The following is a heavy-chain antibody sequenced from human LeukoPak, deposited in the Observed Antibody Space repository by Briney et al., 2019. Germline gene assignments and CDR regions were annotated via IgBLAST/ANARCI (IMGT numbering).Heavy chain of an antibody. D-gene: IGHD1-26*01. V-gene: IGHV3-48*01. CDR2: INSGSTTI. Sequence: PGGSLRLSCAASGFTFYSYSMTWVRQAPGKGLEWISYINSGSTTIYYAGSVKGRFTISRDNAKNSLYLQMNSLRAEDTAVYYCGRVTETTLVGATLGHWGQGALVTVSS. CDR3: GRVTETTLVGATLGH. CDR1: GFTFYSYS. J-gene: IGHJ4*02.